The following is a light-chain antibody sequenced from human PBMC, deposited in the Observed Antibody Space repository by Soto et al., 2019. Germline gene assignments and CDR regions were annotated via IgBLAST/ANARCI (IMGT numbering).Light chain of an antibody. V-gene: IGKV1-27*01. CDR1: QGISNF. J-gene: IGKJ1*01. CDR3: RKYIRAGT. Sequence: DIQMTQSPSSLSASIGDRVTITCRASQGISNFLAWYQQKPGKVPKLLIYAASTLHSGVPSRFSGSGSGTDFTLTISSLKPEDDATYSCRKYIRAGTFGQGTKVEIK. CDR2: AAS.